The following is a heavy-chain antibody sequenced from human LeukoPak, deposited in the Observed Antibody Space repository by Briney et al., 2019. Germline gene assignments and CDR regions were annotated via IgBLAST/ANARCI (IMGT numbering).Heavy chain of an antibody. V-gene: IGHV1-3*01. Sequence: ASVKVSCKASGGTFSSYAISWVRQAPGQRLEWMGWINAGNGNTKYSQKFQGRVTITRDTSASTAYMELSSLRSEDTAVYYCASSAAMVSYYYYYGMDVWGQGTTVTVSS. CDR3: ASSAAMVSYYYYYGMDV. CDR2: INAGNGNT. J-gene: IGHJ6*02. CDR1: GGTFSSYA. D-gene: IGHD5-18*01.